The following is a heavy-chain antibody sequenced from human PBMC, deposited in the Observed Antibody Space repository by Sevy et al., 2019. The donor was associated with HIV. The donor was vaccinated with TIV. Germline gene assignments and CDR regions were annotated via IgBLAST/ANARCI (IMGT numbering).Heavy chain of an antibody. CDR3: ARDPTYYDFWSGYYTGWFDP. CDR2: ISSSGSTI. J-gene: IGHJ5*02. V-gene: IGHV3-11*01. Sequence: GGSLRLSCAASGFTFSDYYMSWVRQAPGKGLEWVSYISSSGSTIDYADSVKGRFTISRDNAKNSLYLQMNSLRAEDTAVYYCARDPTYYDFWSGYYTGWFDPWGQGTLVTVSS. CDR1: GFTFSDYY. D-gene: IGHD3-3*01.